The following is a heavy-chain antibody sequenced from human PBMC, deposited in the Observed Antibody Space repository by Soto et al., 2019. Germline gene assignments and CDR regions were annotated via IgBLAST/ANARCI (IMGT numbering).Heavy chain of an antibody. Sequence: EVQLVESGGGLVKPGGSLRLSCAASGFTFSSYSMNWVRQAPGKGLEWVSSISSSSSYIYYADSVKGRFTISRDNAKNSLYLQMNSLRAEDTAVYYCARDYQLWTNYFDYWGQGTLVTVSS. V-gene: IGHV3-21*01. CDR2: ISSSSSYI. J-gene: IGHJ4*02. D-gene: IGHD5-18*01. CDR1: GFTFSSYS. CDR3: ARDYQLWTNYFDY.